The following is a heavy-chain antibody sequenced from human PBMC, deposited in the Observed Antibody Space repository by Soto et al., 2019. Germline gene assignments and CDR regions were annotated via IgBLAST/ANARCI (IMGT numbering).Heavy chain of an antibody. J-gene: IGHJ5*02. CDR3: ARSHSNWNWFDP. V-gene: IGHV1-18*04. D-gene: IGHD4-4*01. CDR1: GYTFTSYG. CDR2: ISAYNGNT. Sequence: GGSVQGSCKASGYTFTSYGIGWVRQAPGQGLEWMGWISAYNGNTNYAQKLQGRVTMTTDTSTSTAYMELRSLRSDDTAVYYCARSHSNWNWFDPWGQGTLVTVSS.